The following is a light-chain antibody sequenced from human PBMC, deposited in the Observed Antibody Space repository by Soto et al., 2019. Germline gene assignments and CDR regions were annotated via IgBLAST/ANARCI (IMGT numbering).Light chain of an antibody. CDR3: CSYAGSDTMI. Sequence: QSVLTQPASVSGSPGQSITISCTGTSXDFGSYNLVSWFQQHPGEAPKLIIYEASRRPSGVSNRFSASKSANTASLTISGLQPEDEADYYCCSYAGSDTMIFGGGTQLTVL. V-gene: IGLV2-23*01. CDR1: SXDFGSYNL. J-gene: IGLJ2*01. CDR2: EAS.